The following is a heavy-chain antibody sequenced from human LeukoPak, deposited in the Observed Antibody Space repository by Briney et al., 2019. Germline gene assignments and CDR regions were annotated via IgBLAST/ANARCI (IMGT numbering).Heavy chain of an antibody. CDR2: ISWNSGSI. CDR3: AKGPGQYYFDY. V-gene: IGHV3-9*01. J-gene: IGHJ4*02. CDR1: GFTFDDYA. Sequence: GGSLRLSCAASGFTFDDYAMHWVRQALGKGLEWVSGISWNSGSIGYADSVKGRFTISRDNAKNSLYLQMNSLRAEDTALYYCAKGPGQYYFDYWGQGTLVTVSS.